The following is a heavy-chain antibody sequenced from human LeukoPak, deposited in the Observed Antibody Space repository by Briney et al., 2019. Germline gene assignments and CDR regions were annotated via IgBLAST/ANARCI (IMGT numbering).Heavy chain of an antibody. J-gene: IGHJ4*02. CDR3: ARGRSGISKPAGTKTLPYYFDY. D-gene: IGHD6-13*01. Sequence: ASVKVSCKASGYTFTGYYMHWVRQAPGKGLEWMGCINRNSGGTNYAQNFQGRVTMTRDTSISTAYMELSRLRSDDTAVYYCARGRSGISKPAGTKTLPYYFDYWGQGTLVTVSS. V-gene: IGHV1-2*02. CDR1: GYTFTGYY. CDR2: INRNSGGT.